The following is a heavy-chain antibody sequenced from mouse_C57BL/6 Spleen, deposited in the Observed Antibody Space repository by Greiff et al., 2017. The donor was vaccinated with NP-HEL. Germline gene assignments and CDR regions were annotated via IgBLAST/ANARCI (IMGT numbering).Heavy chain of an antibody. D-gene: IGHD1-1*01. Sequence: EVKLMESGGGLVQPGGSLKLSCAASGFTFSDYYMYWVRQTPEKRLEWVAYISNGGGSTYYPDTVKGRFTISRDNAKNTLYLQMSRLKSEDTAMYYCARPSYGSSPAWFAYWGQGTLVTVSA. V-gene: IGHV5-12*01. CDR3: ARPSYGSSPAWFAY. J-gene: IGHJ3*01. CDR2: ISNGGGST. CDR1: GFTFSDYY.